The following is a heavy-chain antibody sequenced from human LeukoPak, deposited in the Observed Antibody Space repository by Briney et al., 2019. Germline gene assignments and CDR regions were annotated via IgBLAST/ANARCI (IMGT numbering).Heavy chain of an antibody. Sequence: GGSLRLSCAASGFTFSSYAMHWVRQAPGKGLEWVAVISYDGSNKYYADSVKGRFTISRDNSKNTLYLQMNSLRAEDTAVYYCARVGERQLVLRDAFDIWGQGTMVTVSS. J-gene: IGHJ3*02. CDR3: ARVGERQLVLRDAFDI. CDR1: GFTFSSYA. CDR2: ISYDGSNK. D-gene: IGHD6-13*01. V-gene: IGHV3-30-3*01.